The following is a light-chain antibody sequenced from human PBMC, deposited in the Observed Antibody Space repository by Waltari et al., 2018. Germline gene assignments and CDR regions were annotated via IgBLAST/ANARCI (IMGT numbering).Light chain of an antibody. CDR2: KDT. V-gene: IGLV3-25*03. CDR3: QSGDSTSTHVV. CDR1: ALPKQY. J-gene: IGLJ2*01. Sequence: SYELTQPPSLSVSPGQTARITCSGDALPKQYTFWYQQKPGPAPVLVTYKDTERPSGIPDRCSGSSSGTTVTLTISGVQAEDEADYYCQSGDSTSTHVVFGGGTKLTVL.